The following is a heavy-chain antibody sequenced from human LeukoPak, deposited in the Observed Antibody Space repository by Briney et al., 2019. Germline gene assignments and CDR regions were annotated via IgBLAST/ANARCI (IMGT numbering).Heavy chain of an antibody. D-gene: IGHD6-13*01. CDR3: AREDIAAAHSI. CDR1: GGSISRGTYY. V-gene: IGHV4-61*02. Sequence: SETLSLTCTVSGGSISRGTYYWSWIRQPAGKGLEWIGRIYTSGSTNYNPSLKSRVTISVDKSKSQFSLKLSSVTAADTAVYYCAREDIAAAHSIWGQGTMVTVSS. J-gene: IGHJ3*02. CDR2: IYTSGST.